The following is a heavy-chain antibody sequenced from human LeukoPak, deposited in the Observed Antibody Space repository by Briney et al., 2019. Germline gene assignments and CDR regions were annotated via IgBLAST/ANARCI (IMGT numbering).Heavy chain of an antibody. CDR2: IYTSGST. V-gene: IGHV4-4*07. CDR3: ARLDRYCSSTSCQTFDY. Sequence: SETLSLTCTVSGGSISSYYWSWIRQPAGKGLEWIGRIYTSGSTNYNPSLKSRVTMSVDTSKNQFSLKLSSVTAADTAVYYCARLDRYCSSTSCQTFDYWGQGTLVTVSS. CDR1: GGSISSYY. D-gene: IGHD2-2*01. J-gene: IGHJ4*02.